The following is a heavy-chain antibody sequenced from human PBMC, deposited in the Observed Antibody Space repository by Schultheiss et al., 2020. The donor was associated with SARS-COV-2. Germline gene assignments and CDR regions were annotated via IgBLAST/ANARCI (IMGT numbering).Heavy chain of an antibody. CDR2: INPNSGGT. CDR1: GYTFTGYY. D-gene: IGHD3-10*01. V-gene: IGHV1-2*02. J-gene: IGHJ5*02. CDR3: ARDRAPGADWFDP. Sequence: ASVKVSCKASGYTFTGYYMHWVRQAPGQGLEWMGWINPNSGGTNYAQKFQGRVTMTEDTSTDTAYMELRSLRSDDTAVYYCARDRAPGADWFDPWGQGTLVTVSS.